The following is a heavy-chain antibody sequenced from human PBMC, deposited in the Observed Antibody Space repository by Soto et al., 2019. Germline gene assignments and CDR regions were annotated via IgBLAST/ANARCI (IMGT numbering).Heavy chain of an antibody. D-gene: IGHD6-13*01. Sequence: ASVKVSCKASGYTFTGYYMHWVRQAPGQGLEWMGWINPNSGGTNYAQKFQGRVTMTRDTSISTAYMELSRLRSDDTAVYYCARSSSWSHRGSPRFDYWGQGTLVTVSS. CDR3: ARSSSWSHRGSPRFDY. CDR2: INPNSGGT. J-gene: IGHJ4*02. CDR1: GYTFTGYY. V-gene: IGHV1-2*02.